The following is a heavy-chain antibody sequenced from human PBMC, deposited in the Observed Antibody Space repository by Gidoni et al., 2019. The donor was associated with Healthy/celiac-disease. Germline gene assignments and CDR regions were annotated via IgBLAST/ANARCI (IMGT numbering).Heavy chain of an antibody. D-gene: IGHD3-3*01. J-gene: IGHJ4*02. Sequence: QVQLVESGGGVVQPGRSLRLSCAASGFTFSSYGMHWVRQAPGKGLGWVAVISYDGSNKYYADSVKGRFTISRDNSKNTLYLQMNSLRAEDTAVYYCAKSDEILEWLLYYWGQGTLVTVSS. CDR1: GFTFSSYG. CDR3: AKSDEILEWLLYY. V-gene: IGHV3-30*18. CDR2: ISYDGSNK.